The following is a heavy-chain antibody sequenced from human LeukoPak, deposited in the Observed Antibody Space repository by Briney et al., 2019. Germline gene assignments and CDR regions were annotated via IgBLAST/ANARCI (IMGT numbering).Heavy chain of an antibody. CDR2: IDNSGIT. D-gene: IGHD3-16*01. CDR3: ARHSTGPGLVMKRKGPQFDY. J-gene: IGHJ4*02. Sequence: SETLSLTCTVSGGSISSYYWSWIRQSPGKGLEWLGYIDNSGITKYNPSLKSRVTISVDTSKNQFSLKLSSVTAADTAVYYCARHSTGPGLVMKRKGPQFDYWGQGTLVTVSS. CDR1: GGSISSYY. V-gene: IGHV4-59*08.